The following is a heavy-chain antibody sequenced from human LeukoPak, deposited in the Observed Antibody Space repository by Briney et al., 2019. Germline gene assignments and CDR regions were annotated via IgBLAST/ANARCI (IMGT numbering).Heavy chain of an antibody. CDR1: GFTFSSYG. CDR3: AKDLYSSGWANWFDP. Sequence: GGSLRLSCAASGFTFSSYGMSWVRQAPGKGLEWVSAISGSGGSTYYADSVKGRFTISRDNSKNTLYLQMNSLRAEDTAVYYCAKDLYSSGWANWFDPWGQGTLVTVSS. D-gene: IGHD6-19*01. J-gene: IGHJ5*02. CDR2: ISGSGGST. V-gene: IGHV3-23*01.